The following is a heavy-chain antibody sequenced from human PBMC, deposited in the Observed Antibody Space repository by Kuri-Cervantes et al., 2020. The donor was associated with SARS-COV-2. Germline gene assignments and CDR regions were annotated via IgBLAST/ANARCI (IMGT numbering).Heavy chain of an antibody. Sequence: GGSLRLSCAASGFTFSSYAMHWVRQAPGKGLEWVAVISYDGSNKYYADSVKGRFTISRDNPKNTLYRQMNSLRAEDTAVYYCAREATDAFDIWGQGTMVTVSS. J-gene: IGHJ3*02. V-gene: IGHV3-30-3*01. CDR1: GFTFSSYA. CDR2: ISYDGSNK. CDR3: AREATDAFDI.